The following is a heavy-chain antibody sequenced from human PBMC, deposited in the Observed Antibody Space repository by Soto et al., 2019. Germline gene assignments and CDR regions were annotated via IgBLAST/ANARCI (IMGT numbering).Heavy chain of an antibody. CDR3: ARHQGYSSSPDAFDI. J-gene: IGHJ3*02. CDR1: GSTFKNFG. CDR2: IYPGDSDT. V-gene: IGHV5-51*01. D-gene: IGHD6-6*01. Sequence: KVSCKASGSTFKNFGMHWMRQAPGQRLEWMGIIYPGDSDTRYSPSFQGQVTISADKSISTAYLQWSSLKASDTAMYYCARHQGYSSSPDAFDIWGQGTMVTVSS.